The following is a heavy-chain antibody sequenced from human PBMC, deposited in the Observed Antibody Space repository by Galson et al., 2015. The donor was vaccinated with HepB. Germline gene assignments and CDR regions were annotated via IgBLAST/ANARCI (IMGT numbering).Heavy chain of an antibody. CDR1: GFTFSTYA. CDR3: AKKMKSGPAVAAADY. Sequence: SLRLSCAPSGFTFSTYAFHWVRQAPGKGLEWVAVISNDGNYINYAGSVKGRFTISRDNSMNTVHLQMNSLRTEDSGVYYCAKKMKSGPAVAAADYWGQGTQVTVS. V-gene: IGHV3-30*18. CDR2: ISNDGNYI. D-gene: IGHD6-19*01. J-gene: IGHJ4*02.